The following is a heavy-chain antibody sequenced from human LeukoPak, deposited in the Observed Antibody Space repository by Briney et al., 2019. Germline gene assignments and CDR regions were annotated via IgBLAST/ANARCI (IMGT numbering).Heavy chain of an antibody. J-gene: IGHJ5*02. CDR2: IVPIFGSA. Sequence: ASVKVSCKASGGTFSSYAISWVRQAPGQGLEWMGGIVPIFGSANYAPNFQGRVTITTGESTNTAYMELTSLTTEDTAVYYCASGKYGLRGWFDPWGQGTLVTVPP. CDR1: GGTFSSYA. D-gene: IGHD4-17*01. V-gene: IGHV1-69*05. CDR3: ASGKYGLRGWFDP.